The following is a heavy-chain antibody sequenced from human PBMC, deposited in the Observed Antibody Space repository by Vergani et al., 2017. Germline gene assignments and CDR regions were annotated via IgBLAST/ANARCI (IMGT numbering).Heavy chain of an antibody. CDR2: IIPIFGTA. V-gene: IGHV1-69*01. J-gene: IGHJ4*02. CDR1: GGTFSSYA. Sequence: QVQLVQSGAEVKKPGSSVKVSCMASGGTFSSYAISWVRQAPGQGLEWMGGIIPIFGTANYAQKFQGRVTITADESTSTAYMELSSLRSEDTAVYYCARADVEYCGGDCYSAIFDYWGQGTLVTVSS. CDR3: ARADVEYCGGDCYSAIFDY. D-gene: IGHD2-21*02.